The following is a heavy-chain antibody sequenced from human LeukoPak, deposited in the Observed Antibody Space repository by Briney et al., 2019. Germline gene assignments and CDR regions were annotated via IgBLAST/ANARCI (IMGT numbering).Heavy chain of an antibody. J-gene: IGHJ4*02. V-gene: IGHV4-4*07. CDR2: IYTSGST. CDR3: ARERGPKYYYDSSGYYLDY. CDR1: GGSISSYY. D-gene: IGHD3-22*01. Sequence: SETLSLTCTVSGGSISSYYWSWIRQPAGKGLEWIGRIYTSGSTNYNPSLKSRVTMSVDTSKNQFSLKLSSVTAADTAVYYCARERGPKYYYDSSGYYLDYWGQGTLVTVS.